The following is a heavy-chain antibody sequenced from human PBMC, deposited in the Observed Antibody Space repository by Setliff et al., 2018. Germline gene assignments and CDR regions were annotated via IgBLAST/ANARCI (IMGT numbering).Heavy chain of an antibody. Sequence: GGSLRLSCAASGFTFSAYWMTWVRQAPGKGLECVANIKKDGSETHYVDSVKGRFIISRDNAKDSLYLQMNSLRGEDTAVYYCARGTSGWFPHDFWGQGALVTVSS. CDR3: ARGTSGWFPHDF. CDR2: IKKDGSET. J-gene: IGHJ4*02. D-gene: IGHD6-19*01. CDR1: GFTFSAYW. V-gene: IGHV3-7*03.